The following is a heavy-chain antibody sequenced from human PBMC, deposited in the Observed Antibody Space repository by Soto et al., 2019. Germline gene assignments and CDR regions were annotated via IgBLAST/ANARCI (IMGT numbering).Heavy chain of an antibody. J-gene: IGHJ6*02. CDR3: ARGGIAVAIPGYYYYYYGMDV. CDR1: GGSISSSSYY. D-gene: IGHD6-19*01. Sequence: SETLSLTCTVSGGSISSSSYYWGWIRQPPGKGLEWIGSIYYSGSTYYNPSLKSRVTISVDTSKNQFSLKLSSVTAADTAVYYCARGGIAVAIPGYYYYYYGMDVWGQGTTVTV. V-gene: IGHV4-39*01. CDR2: IYYSGST.